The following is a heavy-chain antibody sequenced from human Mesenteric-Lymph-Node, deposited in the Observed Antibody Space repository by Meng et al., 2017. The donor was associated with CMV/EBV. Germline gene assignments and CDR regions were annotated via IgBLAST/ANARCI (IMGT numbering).Heavy chain of an antibody. Sequence: GESLKISCAASGFTFGYYAMHWVRQAPGRGLEWVALISSDGHKKNYADSVKGRLTISRDNAKNTLFLQMNSVRFEDTAVYYCARDLGTPMAPLDYWGQGTLVTVSS. CDR1: GFTFGYYA. CDR2: ISSDGHKK. J-gene: IGHJ4*02. D-gene: IGHD3-10*01. V-gene: IGHV3-30-3*01. CDR3: ARDLGTPMAPLDY.